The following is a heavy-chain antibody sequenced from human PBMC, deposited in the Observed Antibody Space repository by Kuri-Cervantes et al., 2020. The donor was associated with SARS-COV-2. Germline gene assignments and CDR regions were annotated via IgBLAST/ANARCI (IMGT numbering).Heavy chain of an antibody. Sequence: SETLSLTCTVSGGSITNYYWSWIRQPPGKGLEWIGYLYYSGSTDYNPSLKSRVTISVDTSKNQFSLKLSSVTAADTAVYYCARAGVQLWLSIDYWGQGTLVTVSS. CDR2: LYYSGST. J-gene: IGHJ4*02. CDR3: ARAGVQLWLSIDY. D-gene: IGHD5-18*01. V-gene: IGHV4-59*01. CDR1: GGSITNYY.